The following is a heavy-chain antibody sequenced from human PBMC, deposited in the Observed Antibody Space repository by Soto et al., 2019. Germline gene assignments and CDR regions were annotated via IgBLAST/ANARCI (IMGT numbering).Heavy chain of an antibody. V-gene: IGHV4-34*01. CDR1: GGSFSGYY. Sequence: QVQLQQWCAGLLKPSETLSLTCAVYGGSFSGYYWRWIRQPPGKGLEWIGEINHSGSTNYNPSLKSRVTISVDTSKNQFSLKLSSVNAADTAVYYCARGLSGYYAVCYCRPWGQGTLVTVSS. CDR2: INHSGST. D-gene: IGHD3-22*01. J-gene: IGHJ1*01. CDR3: ARGLSGYYAVCYCRP.